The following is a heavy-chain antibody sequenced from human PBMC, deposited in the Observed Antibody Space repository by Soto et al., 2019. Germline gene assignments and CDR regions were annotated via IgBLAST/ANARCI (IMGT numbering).Heavy chain of an antibody. CDR3: ASLPIVVFNGSRYYYYGKDV. CDR2: MTHSAST. J-gene: IGHJ6*02. V-gene: IGHV4-34*01. D-gene: IGHD3-22*01. Sequence: SETLSLTCAVYGGSFSGYYWSRIRQPPGKGLEWIGEMTHSASTNYNPSSRSRGTISVDTSKNLFSLKLICVKAADTAVYYCASLPIVVFNGSRYYYYGKDVWGQGTTVS. CDR1: GGSFSGYY.